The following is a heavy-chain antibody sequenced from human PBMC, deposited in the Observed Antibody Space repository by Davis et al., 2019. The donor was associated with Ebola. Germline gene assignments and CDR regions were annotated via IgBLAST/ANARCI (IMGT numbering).Heavy chain of an antibody. CDR2: IKQDGSEN. D-gene: IGHD3-16*01. CDR3: ARWGPDY. Sequence: GESLKISCAASGFTFSSYSMNWVRQAPGKGLEWVANIKQDGSENFYVDSVKGRFTISRDNTRNLLFLHMNILRVEDTAVYYCARWGPDYWGQGTLVIVSS. CDR1: GFTFSSYS. J-gene: IGHJ4*02. V-gene: IGHV3-7*01.